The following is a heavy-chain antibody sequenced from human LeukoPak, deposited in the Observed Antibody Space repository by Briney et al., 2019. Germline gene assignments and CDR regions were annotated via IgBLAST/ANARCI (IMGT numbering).Heavy chain of an antibody. V-gene: IGHV3-30*18. CDR1: GFTFSSYG. D-gene: IGHD3-9*01. J-gene: IGHJ4*02. CDR3: AKDYDILTGPTGY. CDR2: ISYDGSNK. Sequence: PGGSLRLSCAASGFTFSSYGMHWVRQAPGKGLEWVAVISYDGSNKYYADSVEGRFTISRDNSKNTLYLQMNSLRAEDTAVYYCAKDYDILTGPTGYWGQGTLVTVSS.